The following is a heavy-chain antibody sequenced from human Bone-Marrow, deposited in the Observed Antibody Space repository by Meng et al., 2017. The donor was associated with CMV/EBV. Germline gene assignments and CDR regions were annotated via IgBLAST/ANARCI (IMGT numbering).Heavy chain of an antibody. V-gene: IGHV4-59*01. CDR1: GGSISSYY. J-gene: IGHJ4*02. Sequence: ETLSLTCTVSGGSISSYYWSWIRQPPGKGLEWIGYIYYSGSTNYNPSLKSRVTISVDTSKNQFSLKLSSVTAADTAVYYCARVSYDFWSGYLFDYWGQGTLVTVSS. CDR2: IYYSGST. CDR3: ARVSYDFWSGYLFDY. D-gene: IGHD3-3*01.